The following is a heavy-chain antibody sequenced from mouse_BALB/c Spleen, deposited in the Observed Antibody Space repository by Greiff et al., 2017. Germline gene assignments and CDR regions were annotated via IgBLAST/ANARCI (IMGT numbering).Heavy chain of an antibody. J-gene: IGHJ1*01. CDR2: INPDSSTI. Sequence: EVKLMESGGGLVQPGGSLKLSCAASGFDFSRYWMSWVRQAPGKGLEWIGEINPDSSTINYTPSLKDKFIISRDNAKNTLYLQMSKVRSEDTALYYCARRITTATWYFDVWGAGTTVTVSS. D-gene: IGHD1-2*01. V-gene: IGHV4-1*02. CDR3: ARRITTATWYFDV. CDR1: GFDFSRYW.